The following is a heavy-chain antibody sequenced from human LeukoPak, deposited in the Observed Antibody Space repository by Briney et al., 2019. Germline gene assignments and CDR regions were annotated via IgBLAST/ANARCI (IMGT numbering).Heavy chain of an antibody. CDR3: ARDVAARPGLY. J-gene: IGHJ4*02. D-gene: IGHD6-6*01. CDR2: ISYDGSDK. Sequence: GSLRLSCAASGFTFSSYAIHWVRQAPGKGLEWVAVISYDGSDKYYADSVKGRFTISRDNAKNTLYLQMNSLRAEDTAVYYCARDVAARPGLYWGQGTLVTVSS. CDR1: GFTFSSYA. V-gene: IGHV3-30*04.